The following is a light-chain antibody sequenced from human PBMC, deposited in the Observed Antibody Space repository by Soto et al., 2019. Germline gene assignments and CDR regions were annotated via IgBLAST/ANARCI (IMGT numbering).Light chain of an antibody. CDR2: GAS. V-gene: IGKV3-20*01. J-gene: IGKJ3*01. CDR1: QSVSSSY. Sequence: EIVLTQSPGTLSLSPGERATLSCRASQSVSSSYLAWYQQKPGQAPRLLIYGASSRATGIPDRFSGSGSGTVFTLTISRLEPEDFAVYYCQQYGSSPWITFGPGTKVDNK. CDR3: QQYGSSPWIT.